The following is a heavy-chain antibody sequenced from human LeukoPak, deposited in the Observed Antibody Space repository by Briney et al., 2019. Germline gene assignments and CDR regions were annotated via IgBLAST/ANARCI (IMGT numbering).Heavy chain of an antibody. V-gene: IGHV4-4*07. CDR3: ARTVRVRGVMRNRGVASYYYYMDG. CDR2: FYDSGNT. CDR1: GGSISGYY. Sequence: SETLSLTCTVSGGSISGYYWTWIRQPAGKGLEWIGRFYDSGNTNYNPSLKSRVTMSVDTSKNQVSLNLRPVTAADTADYFRARTVRVRGVMRNRGVASYYYYMDGWRKGTTVTVS. J-gene: IGHJ6*03. D-gene: IGHD3-10*01.